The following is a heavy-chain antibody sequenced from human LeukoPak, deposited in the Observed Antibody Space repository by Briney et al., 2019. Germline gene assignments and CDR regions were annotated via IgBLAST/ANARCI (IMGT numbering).Heavy chain of an antibody. V-gene: IGHV4-59*01. D-gene: IGHD3-10*01. Sequence: SETLSLTCTVSGGSISSYYWSWIRQPPGKGLEWIGYIYYSGSTNYNPSLKSRVTISVDTSKNQFSLKLSSVTAADTAVYYCASDSPPGGSGSYYNWFDPRGQGTLVTVSS. CDR3: ASDSPPGGSGSYYNWFDP. CDR2: IYYSGST. J-gene: IGHJ5*02. CDR1: GGSISSYY.